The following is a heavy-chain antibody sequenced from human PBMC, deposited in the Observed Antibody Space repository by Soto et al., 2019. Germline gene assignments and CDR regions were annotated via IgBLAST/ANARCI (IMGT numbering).Heavy chain of an antibody. Sequence: EVQLVESGGGLVQPGGSLRLSCAASGFTFSSYWMSWVRQAPGKGLEWVANIKQDGSEKYYVDSVKGRFTISRDNAKNLLYMPIKRLRAEDTAVYYCARGDILTGYPIDYWGQGTLVTVSS. D-gene: IGHD3-9*01. CDR3: ARGDILTGYPIDY. CDR2: IKQDGSEK. V-gene: IGHV3-7*01. CDR1: GFTFSSYW. J-gene: IGHJ4*02.